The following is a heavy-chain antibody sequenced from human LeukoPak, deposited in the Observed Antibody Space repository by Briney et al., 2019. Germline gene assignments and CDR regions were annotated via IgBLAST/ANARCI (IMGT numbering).Heavy chain of an antibody. CDR3: ARSHYYDSSGSQNNWFDP. Sequence: SETLSLTCAVYGGSFSGYYWSWIRQPPGKGLEWIGEINHSGSTNYNPSLKSRVTISVDTSKNQFSLKLSSVTAADTAVYYCARSHYYDSSGSQNNWFDPWGQGILVTVSS. D-gene: IGHD3-22*01. J-gene: IGHJ5*02. CDR2: INHSGST. CDR1: GGSFSGYY. V-gene: IGHV4-34*01.